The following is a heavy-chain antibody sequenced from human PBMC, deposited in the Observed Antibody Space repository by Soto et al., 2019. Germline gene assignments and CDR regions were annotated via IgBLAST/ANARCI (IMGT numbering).Heavy chain of an antibody. D-gene: IGHD6-13*01. CDR1: GYTFTAYY. J-gene: IGHJ4*01. CDR2: ISPNSRDT. V-gene: IGHV1-2*02. CDR3: ARGTPWAAGPCIDF. Sequence: QVQLVQSGAEVKKPGASVKVSCKASGYTFTAYYIHWVRQAPGQGLEWMGWISPNSRDTNNAQKFQSRVTMTRDACTRTAHMELSRLRSDDTAVYYCARGTPWAAGPCIDFWGQGTLVTVSS.